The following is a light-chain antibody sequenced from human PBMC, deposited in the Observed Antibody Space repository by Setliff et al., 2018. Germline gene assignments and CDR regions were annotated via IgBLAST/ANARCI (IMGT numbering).Light chain of an antibody. J-gene: IGLJ1*01. CDR2: VGTGGIVG. Sequence: VVTQPPSASASLGASVTLTCTLSSGYSNYKVDWYQQRPGKGPRFVMRVGTGGIVGSKGDGIPDRFSVLGSGLNRYLTIKNIQEEDESDYHCGADHGSGSSFVYVFGTGTKVTVL. V-gene: IGLV9-49*01. CDR3: GADHGSGSSFVYV. CDR1: SGYSNYK.